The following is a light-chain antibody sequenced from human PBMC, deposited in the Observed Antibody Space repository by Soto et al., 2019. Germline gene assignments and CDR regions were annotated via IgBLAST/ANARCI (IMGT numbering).Light chain of an antibody. CDR2: VAS. CDR1: QSVSRSY. V-gene: IGKV3-20*01. Sequence: EIVLTQSPGTLSLSPGERATLSCRASQSVSRSYLAWYQQKPGQAPRLLIYVASSRATGIPDRFSGSGSGTDFTLTISRLEPEECAVYYCQQYGSAPLTFGGGTKVEIK. J-gene: IGKJ4*01. CDR3: QQYGSAPLT.